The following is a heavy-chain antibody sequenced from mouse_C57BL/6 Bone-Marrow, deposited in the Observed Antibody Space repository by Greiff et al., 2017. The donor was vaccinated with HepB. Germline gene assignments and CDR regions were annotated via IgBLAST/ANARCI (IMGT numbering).Heavy chain of an antibody. V-gene: IGHV1-69*01. Sequence: VQLQQPGAELVMPGASVKLSCKASGYTFTSYWMHWVKQRPGQGLEWIGEIDPSDSYTNYNQKFKGKSTLTVDKSSSTAYMQLSSLTSEDSAVYYCARVYDGYYGDFDVWGTGPTVTVSS. D-gene: IGHD2-3*01. CDR3: ARVYDGYYGDFDV. CDR1: GYTFTSYW. CDR2: IDPSDSYT. J-gene: IGHJ1*03.